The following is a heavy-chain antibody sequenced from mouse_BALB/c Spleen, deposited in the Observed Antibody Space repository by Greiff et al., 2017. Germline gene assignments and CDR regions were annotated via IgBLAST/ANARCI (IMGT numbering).Heavy chain of an antibody. CDR1: GFNIKDYY. CDR2: IDPENGNT. J-gene: IGHJ3*01. Sequence: VHVKQSGAELVRPGALVKLSCKASGFNIKDYYMHWVKQRPEQGLEWIGWIDPENGNTIYDPKFQGKASITADTSSNTAYLQLSSLTSEDTAVYYCAREAWLAYWGQGTLVTVSA. V-gene: IGHV14-1*02. CDR3: AREAWLAY.